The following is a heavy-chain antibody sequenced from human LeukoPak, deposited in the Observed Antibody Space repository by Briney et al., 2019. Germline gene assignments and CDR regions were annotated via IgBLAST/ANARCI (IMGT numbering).Heavy chain of an antibody. Sequence: PGRSLRLSCAASGFTFSSYAMHWVRQAPGKGLEWVAVISYDGSNKYYADSVKVRFTISRDNSKNTLYLQMNSLRAEDTAVYYCARALSLWLSNFDYWGQGTLVTVSS. V-gene: IGHV3-30*04. CDR3: ARALSLWLSNFDY. J-gene: IGHJ4*02. CDR2: ISYDGSNK. D-gene: IGHD5-18*01. CDR1: GFTFSSYA.